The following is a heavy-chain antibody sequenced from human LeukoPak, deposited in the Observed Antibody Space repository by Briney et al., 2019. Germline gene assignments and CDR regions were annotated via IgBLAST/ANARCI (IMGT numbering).Heavy chain of an antibody. CDR1: GGTFSSYA. D-gene: IGHD3-3*01. J-gene: IGHJ4*02. CDR2: IIPIFGTA. V-gene: IGHV1-69*01. Sequence: SVKVSCKASGGTFSSYAISWVRQAPGQGLEWMGGIIPIFGTANYAQKFQGRVTITADESTSTAYMELSNLRSEDTAVYYCARSFYYDFWSGYTFDYWGQGTLVTVSS. CDR3: ARSFYYDFWSGYTFDY.